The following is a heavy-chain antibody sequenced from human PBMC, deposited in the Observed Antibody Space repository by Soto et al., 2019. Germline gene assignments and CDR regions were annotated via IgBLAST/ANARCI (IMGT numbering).Heavy chain of an antibody. Sequence: GSLRLSCAASGFTFSSYAMSWVRQAPGKGLEWVSAISGSGGSTYYADSVKGRFTISRDNSKNTLYLQMNSLRAEDTAVYYCAKGARDAHYYDSSGPEHPFDYWGQGTLVTVSS. CDR3: AKGARDAHYYDSSGPEHPFDY. D-gene: IGHD3-22*01. CDR2: ISGSGGST. CDR1: GFTFSSYA. V-gene: IGHV3-23*01. J-gene: IGHJ4*02.